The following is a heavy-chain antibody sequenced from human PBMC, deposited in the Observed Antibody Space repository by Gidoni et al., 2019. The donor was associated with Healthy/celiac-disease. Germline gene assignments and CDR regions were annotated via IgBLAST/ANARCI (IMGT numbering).Heavy chain of an antibody. Sequence: EVQLVESGGGLVQSGGSLRLSCAPSGFPLSRYWRAWVRQAPGKGREWVANIKQDGIEKYYVESVKGRFTICRDNAKNSLYLQMNSLRAENTAVYYCARGLKQVAVAGTAWFDPWGQGTLVTVSS. J-gene: IGHJ5*02. V-gene: IGHV3-7*01. CDR1: GFPLSRYW. CDR3: ARGLKQVAVAGTAWFDP. D-gene: IGHD6-19*01. CDR2: IKQDGIEK.